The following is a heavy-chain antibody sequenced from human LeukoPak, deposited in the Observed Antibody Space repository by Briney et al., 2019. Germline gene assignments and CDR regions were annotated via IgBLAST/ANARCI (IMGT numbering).Heavy chain of an antibody. D-gene: IGHD1-7*01. Sequence: SETLSLTCTVSAYSSSSGYHWGWIRQPPGKGLEWIGEINHSGSTNYNPSLKSRVTISVDTSKNQFSLKLSSVTAADTAVYYCARDSLTGTTFGFDPWGQGTLVTVSS. J-gene: IGHJ5*02. V-gene: IGHV4-38-2*02. CDR2: INHSGST. CDR1: AYSSSSGYH. CDR3: ARDSLTGTTFGFDP.